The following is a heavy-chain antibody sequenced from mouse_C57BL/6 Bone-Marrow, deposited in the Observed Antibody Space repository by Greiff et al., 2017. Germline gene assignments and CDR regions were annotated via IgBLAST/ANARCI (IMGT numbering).Heavy chain of an antibody. J-gene: IGHJ1*03. D-gene: IGHD1-1*01. CDR2: IDPENGDT. V-gene: IGHV14-4*01. CDR3: TEGYYGSYWYFDV. CDR1: GFNIKDDY. Sequence: EVQLQESGAELVRPGASVKLSCTASGFNIKDDYMHWVKQRHEQGLEWIGWIDPENGDTEYASKFQGKATITADTSSNTAYLQLSSLTSEDTAVYYCTEGYYGSYWYFDVWGTGTTVTVSS.